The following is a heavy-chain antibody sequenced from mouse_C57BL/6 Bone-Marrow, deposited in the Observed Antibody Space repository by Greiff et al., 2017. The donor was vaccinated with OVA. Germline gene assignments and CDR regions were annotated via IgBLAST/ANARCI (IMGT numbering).Heavy chain of an antibody. Sequence: EVKLMESGGGLVKPGGSLKLSCAASGFTFSDYGMHWVRQAPEKGLEWVAYISSGSSTIYYADTVKGRFTISRDNAKNTLFLQMTSLRSEDTAMYYCARRAQDAMDYWGQGTSVTVSS. CDR2: ISSGSSTI. CDR1: GFTFSDYG. D-gene: IGHD3-2*02. CDR3: ARRAQDAMDY. J-gene: IGHJ4*01. V-gene: IGHV5-17*01.